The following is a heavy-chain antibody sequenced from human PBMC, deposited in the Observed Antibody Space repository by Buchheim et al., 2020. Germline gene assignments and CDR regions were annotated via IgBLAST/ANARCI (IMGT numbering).Heavy chain of an antibody. D-gene: IGHD6-13*01. CDR2: IYYSGST. J-gene: IGHJ4*02. CDR3: ARHHRPSSSSWYHPHKVDY. Sequence: QLQLQESGPGLVKPSETLSLTCTVSGGSISSSSYYWGWIRQPPGKGLEWIGSIYYSGSTYYNPSLKSRVTTSVTTSKNQFSLKLSSVTAADTAVYYCARHHRPSSSSWYHPHKVDYWGQGTL. CDR1: GGSISSSSYY. V-gene: IGHV4-39*01.